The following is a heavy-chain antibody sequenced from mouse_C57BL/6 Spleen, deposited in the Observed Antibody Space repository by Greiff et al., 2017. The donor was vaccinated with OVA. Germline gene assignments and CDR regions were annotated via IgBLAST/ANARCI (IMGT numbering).Heavy chain of an antibody. J-gene: IGHJ3*01. Sequence: VRLQESGPGLVAPSQSLSITCTVSGFSLTSYGVDWVRQSPGKGLEWLGVIWGVGSTNYNSALKSRLSISKDNSKSQVFLKMNSLQTDDTAMDYCARTGTGAWFAYWGQGTLVTVSA. D-gene: IGHD4-1*01. CDR2: IWGVGST. V-gene: IGHV2-6*01. CDR1: GFSLTSYG. CDR3: ARTGTGAWFAY.